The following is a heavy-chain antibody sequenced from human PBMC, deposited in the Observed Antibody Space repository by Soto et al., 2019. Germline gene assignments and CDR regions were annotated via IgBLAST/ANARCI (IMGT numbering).Heavy chain of an antibody. D-gene: IGHD6-19*01. CDR1: GFTFNSYA. Sequence: PGGSRRLSCAASGFTFNSYAMSWVRQAPGKGLEWVSTISGSGGNTYYVDSVKGRFTISRDNSKNTLYLQMKSLRAEDTAVYYCAKDAQDSSGWYGSYRYYYGMDVWGQGTTVTVSS. CDR3: AKDAQDSSGWYGSYRYYYGMDV. CDR2: ISGSGGNT. V-gene: IGHV3-23*01. J-gene: IGHJ6*02.